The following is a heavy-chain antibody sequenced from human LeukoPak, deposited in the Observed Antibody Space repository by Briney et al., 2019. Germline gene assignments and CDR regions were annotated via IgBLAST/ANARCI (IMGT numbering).Heavy chain of an antibody. D-gene: IGHD3-10*01. Sequence: ASVKVSCTASGYTFTSYDINWVRQATGQGLEWMGWMNPNSGNTGYAQKFQGRVTITRSTSISTAYMELSSLRSEDTAVYYCARGSAPWFGELYLLDYWGQGTLVTVSS. J-gene: IGHJ4*02. V-gene: IGHV1-8*03. CDR2: MNPNSGNT. CDR1: GYTFTSYD. CDR3: ARGSAPWFGELYLLDY.